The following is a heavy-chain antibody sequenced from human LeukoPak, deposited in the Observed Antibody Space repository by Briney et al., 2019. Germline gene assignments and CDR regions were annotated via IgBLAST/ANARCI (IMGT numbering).Heavy chain of an antibody. V-gene: IGHV3-21*01. CDR2: INPTSTSI. Sequence: PGGSLRLSCVASGLTFSDYSINWVRRAQGKGLEWVSSINPTSTSIYYADAVRGRFTISRDNAKSSLYLQMDSLRAEDTAVYYCVRLRRNSDGSYYYYYYDSWGQGILVTVSS. D-gene: IGHD3-10*01. CDR3: VRLRRNSDGSYYYYYYDS. CDR1: GLTFSDYS. J-gene: IGHJ5*01.